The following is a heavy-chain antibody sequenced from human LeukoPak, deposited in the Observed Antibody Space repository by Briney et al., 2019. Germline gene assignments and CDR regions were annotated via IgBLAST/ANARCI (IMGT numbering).Heavy chain of an antibody. V-gene: IGHV1-3*01. Sequence: GASVKVSCKASGYTFTSYAMHWVRQAPGQRLEWMGWINAGNGNTKYSQKFQGRVTITRDTSASTAYMELSSLRSEDTAVYYCARDIPVRGVTHDAFDIWGQGTMVTVSS. J-gene: IGHJ3*02. CDR3: ARDIPVRGVTHDAFDI. CDR2: INAGNGNT. D-gene: IGHD3-10*01. CDR1: GYTFTSYA.